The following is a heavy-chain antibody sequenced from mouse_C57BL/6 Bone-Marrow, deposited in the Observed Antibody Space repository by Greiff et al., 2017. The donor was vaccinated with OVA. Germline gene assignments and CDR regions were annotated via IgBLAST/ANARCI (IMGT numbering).Heavy chain of an antibody. Sequence: QVQLQQPGTELVKPGASVKLSCKASGYTFTSYWMHWVKQRPGQGLEWIGDIYPGSGSTNYNEKFKSKATLTVDTSSSTAYMQLSSLTSEDSAVYYCARSSNYDFDYWGQGTTLTVSS. J-gene: IGHJ2*01. CDR2: IYPGSGST. V-gene: IGHV1-55*01. D-gene: IGHD2-5*01. CDR1: GYTFTSYW. CDR3: ARSSNYDFDY.